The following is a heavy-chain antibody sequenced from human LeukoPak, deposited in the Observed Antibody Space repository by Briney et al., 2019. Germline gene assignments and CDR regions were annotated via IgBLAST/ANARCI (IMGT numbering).Heavy chain of an antibody. D-gene: IGHD4-17*01. J-gene: IGHJ4*02. CDR1: GFTFSSYA. Sequence: PGGSLRLSCAASGFTFSSYAMSWVRQAPGKGLEWVSAISGSGGSTYYADSVKGRFTISRDNSKNTLYLQMNSLRAGDTAVYYCAKGAYGDGPYTGVIDYWGQGTLVTVSS. V-gene: IGHV3-23*01. CDR3: AKGAYGDGPYTGVIDY. CDR2: ISGSGGST.